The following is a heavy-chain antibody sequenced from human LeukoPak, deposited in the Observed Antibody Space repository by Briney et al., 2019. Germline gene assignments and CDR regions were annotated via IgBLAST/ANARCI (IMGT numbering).Heavy chain of an antibody. V-gene: IGHV4-34*01. J-gene: IGHJ4*02. CDR2: INHSGST. Sequence: SETLSLTCAVYGGSFSGYHWSWIRQPPGKGLEWIGEINHSGSTNYNPSLKSRVTISVDTSKNQFSLKLSSVTAADTAVYYCARTQLGYCSSTSCSTGFDYWGQGTLVTVSS. D-gene: IGHD2-2*01. CDR3: ARTQLGYCSSTSCSTGFDY. CDR1: GGSFSGYH.